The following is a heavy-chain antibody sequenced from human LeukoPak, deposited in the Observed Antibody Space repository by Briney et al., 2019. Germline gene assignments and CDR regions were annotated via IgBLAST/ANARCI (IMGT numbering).Heavy chain of an antibody. CDR3: AREGAATAAANYYYYYYYMDV. CDR2: ISAYNGNT. CDR1: GYTFTSYG. V-gene: IGHV1-18*01. D-gene: IGHD6-13*01. J-gene: IGHJ6*03. Sequence: GASVKVSCKASGYTFTSYGISWVRQAPGQGLEWMGWISAYNGNTNYAQKLQGRVTMTTDTSTSTAYMELRSLRSDDTVVYYCAREGAATAAANYYYYYYYMDVWGKGTTVTVSS.